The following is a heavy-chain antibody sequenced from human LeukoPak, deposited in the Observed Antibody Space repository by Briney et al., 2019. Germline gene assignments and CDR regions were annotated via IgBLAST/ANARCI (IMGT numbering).Heavy chain of an antibody. Sequence: ASVNASCKASGYTFTGYYMHWVRQAPGQGLEWMGWINPNSGGTNYAQKFQGRVTMTRDTSISTAYMELSRLRSDDTAVYYCARGRITMIKNNWFDPWGQGTPVTVSS. CDR2: INPNSGGT. CDR1: GYTFTGYY. D-gene: IGHD3-22*01. J-gene: IGHJ5*02. V-gene: IGHV1-2*02. CDR3: ARGRITMIKNNWFDP.